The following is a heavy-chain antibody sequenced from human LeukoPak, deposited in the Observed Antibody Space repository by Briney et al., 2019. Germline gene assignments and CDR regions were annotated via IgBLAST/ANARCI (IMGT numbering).Heavy chain of an antibody. CDR1: GYTFTSYY. CDR2: IIPFVGPA. CDR3: ARVLRYASPYFDI. D-gene: IGHD4-17*01. Sequence: SVKVSCKASGYTFTSYYMHWVRQAPGQGLEWMGGIIPFVGPAKYAQSFQGRVTITADESTSTAYMELSSLTSEDTAMYFCARVLRYASPYFDIWGQGTLVTVSS. V-gene: IGHV1-69*13. J-gene: IGHJ4*02.